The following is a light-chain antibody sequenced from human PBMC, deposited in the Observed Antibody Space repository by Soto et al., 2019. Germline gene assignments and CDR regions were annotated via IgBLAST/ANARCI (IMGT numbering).Light chain of an antibody. V-gene: IGKV3-11*01. J-gene: IGKJ5*01. CDR3: QQRSNWPPT. Sequence: EIVLTQSPATLSLSPGERATRSCRASQSVSNYLACYQQKPGQAPRLLIYDASNRATGIPARFSGSASGTDFTLTISSLEPEDFAVYYCQQRSNWPPTFGQGTRLEIK. CDR2: DAS. CDR1: QSVSNY.